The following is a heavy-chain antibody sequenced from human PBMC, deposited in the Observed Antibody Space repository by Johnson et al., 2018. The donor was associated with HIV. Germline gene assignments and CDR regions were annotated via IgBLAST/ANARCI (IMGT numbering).Heavy chain of an antibody. D-gene: IGHD3-16*01. CDR3: AREAVPRGLQSAFGGAFDS. CDR2: IRYDGSNK. CDR1: GFTFSSYG. V-gene: IGHV3-33*01. J-gene: IGHJ3*02. Sequence: QVQLVESGGGVVQPGRSLRLSCAASGFTFSSYGMHWVRQAPGKGLEWVAFIRYDGSNKYYADSVKGRFTISRDNSKNTLYLQMNSLRAEDTAVYYCAREAVPRGLQSAFGGAFDSWGQGTMVTVAA.